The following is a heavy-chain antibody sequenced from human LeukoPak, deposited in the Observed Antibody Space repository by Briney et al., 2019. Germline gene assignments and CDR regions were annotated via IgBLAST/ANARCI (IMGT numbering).Heavy chain of an antibody. D-gene: IGHD6-19*01. J-gene: IGHJ4*02. V-gene: IGHV3-11*06. CDR1: GFTFSDYY. CDR2: ISSSSSYT. CDR3: AREIAVAGTFDY. Sequence: KTGGSLRLSCAASGFTFSDYYMSWIRQAPGKGLEWVSYISSSSSYTNYADSVKGRFTISRDTAKNSLYLQMNSLRAEDTAVYYCAREIAVAGTFDYWGQGTLVTVSS.